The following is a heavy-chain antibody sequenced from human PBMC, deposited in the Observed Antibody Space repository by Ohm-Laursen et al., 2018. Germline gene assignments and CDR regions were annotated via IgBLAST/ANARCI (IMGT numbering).Heavy chain of an antibody. CDR3: AKDASTATAYYYDH. CDR2: ITGSGDST. CDR1: GFTFSSYA. V-gene: IGHV3-23*01. Sequence: GSLRLSCTASGFTFSSYAMTWVRQTPGKGLERVSGITGSGDSTYHAESVKGRFTISRDNSKNTLFLQMNSLRAEDTAIYYCAKDASTATAYYYDHWGQGTMVTVSS. J-gene: IGHJ4*02. D-gene: IGHD4-17*01.